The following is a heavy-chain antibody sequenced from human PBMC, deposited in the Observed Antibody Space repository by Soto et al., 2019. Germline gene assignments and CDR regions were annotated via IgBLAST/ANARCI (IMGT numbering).Heavy chain of an antibody. Sequence: ASVKVSCKASGYTFTSYAMHWVRQAPGQRLEWMGWINAGNGNTEYSQKFQGRVTITRDTSASTAYMELSSLRSEDTAVYYCARESGPLPNTTASNWNDLMDYWGQGTLVTVSS. CDR3: ARESGPLPNTTASNWNDLMDY. D-gene: IGHD1-20*01. V-gene: IGHV1-3*01. J-gene: IGHJ4*02. CDR1: GYTFTSYA. CDR2: INAGNGNT.